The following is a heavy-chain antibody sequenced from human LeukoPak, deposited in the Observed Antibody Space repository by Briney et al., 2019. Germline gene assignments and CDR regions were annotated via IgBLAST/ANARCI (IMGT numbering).Heavy chain of an antibody. V-gene: IGHV4-39*01. J-gene: IGHJ5*01. Sequence: SETLSLTCTVSGGSVSSSNYYWGWIRQPPGKGLEWVGGLYYGGSTQYNLSLQSRVTISVDTSKNHFSLKLSSVTAADTAVYYCARRRITRFDSWGQGTLVIVSS. D-gene: IGHD3-10*01. CDR2: LYYGGST. CDR3: ARRRITRFDS. CDR1: GGSVSSSNYY.